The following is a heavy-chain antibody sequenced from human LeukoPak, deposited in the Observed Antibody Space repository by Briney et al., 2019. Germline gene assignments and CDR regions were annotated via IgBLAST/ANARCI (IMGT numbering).Heavy chain of an antibody. V-gene: IGHV4-38-2*02. Sequence: SETLSVTCTVSGYSISSGYYWGWIRQPPGKGLEWIGSIDHSGSTYYNPSLKSRVTISVDTSKNQFSLKLSSVTAADTAVYYCARDGDPYDFWSGYPTYNWFDPWGQGTLVTVSS. D-gene: IGHD3-3*01. CDR2: IDHSGST. J-gene: IGHJ5*02. CDR3: ARDGDPYDFWSGYPTYNWFDP. CDR1: GYSISSGYY.